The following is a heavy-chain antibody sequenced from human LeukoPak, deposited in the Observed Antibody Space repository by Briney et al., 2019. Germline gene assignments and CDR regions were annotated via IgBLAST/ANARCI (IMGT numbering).Heavy chain of an antibody. Sequence: SETLSLTCTVSGGPISSYYWSWIRQPAGKGLEWIGRIYTSGSTNYNPSLKSRVTMSVDTSKNQFSLKLSSVTAADTAVYYCARVGYDSSGYYPNWFDPWGQGTLVTVSS. CDR3: ARVGYDSSGYYPNWFDP. J-gene: IGHJ5*02. CDR2: IYTSGST. CDR1: GGPISSYY. V-gene: IGHV4-4*07. D-gene: IGHD3-22*01.